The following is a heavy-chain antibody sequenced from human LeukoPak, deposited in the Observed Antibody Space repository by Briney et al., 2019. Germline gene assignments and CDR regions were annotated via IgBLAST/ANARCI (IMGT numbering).Heavy chain of an antibody. CDR1: GFTFSSYA. CDR3: APLHCSSTSCPDAFDI. Sequence: PGGSLRLSCAASGFTFSSYAMSWVRQAPGKGLEWVSAISGSGGSTYYADSVKGRFTISRDNSKNTLYLQMNSLRAEDTAVYYCAPLHCSSTSCPDAFDIWGQGTMVTVSS. CDR2: ISGSGGST. V-gene: IGHV3-23*01. J-gene: IGHJ3*02. D-gene: IGHD2-2*01.